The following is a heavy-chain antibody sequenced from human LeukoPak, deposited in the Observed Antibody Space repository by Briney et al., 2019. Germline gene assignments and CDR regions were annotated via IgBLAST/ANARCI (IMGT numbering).Heavy chain of an antibody. D-gene: IGHD3-10*01. J-gene: IGHJ4*02. V-gene: IGHV3-33*01. CDR2: IWYDGSNK. CDR3: ARSYGSGSPYLDY. CDR1: GFTFSSYG. Sequence: GRSLRLSCAASGFTFSSYGMHWVRQAPGKGLEWVAVIWYDGSNKYYADSVKGRFTISRDNSKNTLYLQMNSLRAEDTAVYYCARSYGSGSPYLDYWGQGTLDTVSS.